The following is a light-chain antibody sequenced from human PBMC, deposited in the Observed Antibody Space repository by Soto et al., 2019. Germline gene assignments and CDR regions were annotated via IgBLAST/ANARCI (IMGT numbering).Light chain of an antibody. V-gene: IGKV1-39*01. J-gene: IGKJ2*01. CDR2: GAS. CDR3: QQSYRIPPT. Sequence: DIQMTQSPSSLSASVGDTVTISCRANQTFSGHLNWYQQKPGKAPNLLIYGASFLQIAVPSRFSGSGSGTDFTLTISSLQPDESSTYYCQQSYRIPPTFGQGTKVEI. CDR1: QTFSGH.